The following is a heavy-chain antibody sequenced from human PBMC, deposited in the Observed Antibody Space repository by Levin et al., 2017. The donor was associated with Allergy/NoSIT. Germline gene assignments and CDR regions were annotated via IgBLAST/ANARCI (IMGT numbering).Heavy chain of an antibody. Sequence: PSETLSLTCAASGFTFSSYSMNWVRQAPGKGLEWVSSISSSSSYIYYADSVKGRFTISRDNAKNSLYLQMNSLRAEDTAVYYCAREGRAAGDYYYYYYMDVWGKGTTVTVSS. CDR2: ISSSSSYI. CDR1: GFTFSSYS. J-gene: IGHJ6*03. CDR3: AREGRAAGDYYYYYYMDV. D-gene: IGHD6-13*01. V-gene: IGHV3-21*01.